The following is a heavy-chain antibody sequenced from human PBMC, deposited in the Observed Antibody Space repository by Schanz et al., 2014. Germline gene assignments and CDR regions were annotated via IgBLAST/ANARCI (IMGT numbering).Heavy chain of an antibody. CDR1: GFTFSSYW. V-gene: IGHV3-74*02. D-gene: IGHD4-17*01. J-gene: IGHJ3*02. CDR2: IKSDGSST. CDR3: ARKMKLGVYGGKGHDSLDI. Sequence: EVQLVESGGGLVQPGGSLRLSCTASGFTFSSYWMHWVRQVPGKGLVWVSRIKSDGSSTSYADSVKGRFTISRDNAKNTLYLQMNSLRAEDTAVYYCARKMKLGVYGGKGHDSLDIWGQGTMXTVSS.